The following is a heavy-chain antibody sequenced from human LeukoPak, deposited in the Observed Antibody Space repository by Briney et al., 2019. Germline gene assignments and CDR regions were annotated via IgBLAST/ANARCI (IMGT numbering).Heavy chain of an antibody. CDR1: GFTFSSYT. CDR3: AKPSRASSRYCSSTSCYDYYYYYMDV. V-gene: IGHV3-30*02. Sequence: PGGSLRLSCAASGFTFSSYTMNWVRQAPGKGLEWVAFIRYDGSNKYYADSVKGRFTISRDNSKNTLYLQMNSLRAEDTAVYYCAKPSRASSRYCSSTSCYDYYYYYMDVWGKGTTVTVSS. J-gene: IGHJ6*03. D-gene: IGHD2-2*01. CDR2: IRYDGSNK.